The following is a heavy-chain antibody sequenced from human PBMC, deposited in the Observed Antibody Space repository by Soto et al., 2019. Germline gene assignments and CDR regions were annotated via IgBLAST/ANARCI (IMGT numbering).Heavy chain of an antibody. D-gene: IGHD1-26*01. V-gene: IGHV4-59*08. J-gene: IGHJ3*02. CDR1: GGSISHYY. CDR3: TRRVGFPFALDT. Sequence: QVQLQESGPGLVKPSETLSLTCAVSGGSISHYYWSWIRHPPGKGLELIGYIADTGSTNLKHSLSSRVTLSVDTSTNQFSLELRSVPAADTAVYYCTRRVGFPFALDTWGQGTMVTVSS. CDR2: IADTGST.